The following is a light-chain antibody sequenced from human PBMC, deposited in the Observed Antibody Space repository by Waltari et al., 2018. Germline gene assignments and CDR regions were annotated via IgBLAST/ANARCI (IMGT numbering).Light chain of an antibody. CDR3: HQYFAPPYT. CDR2: WAS. Sequence: DIVMTQSPDSLTVSMGERATIHCKSSHSLLYYSNNKNYISWYQQKPGQAPKLLIYWASTRDSGVPDRFSGSGYETDFTLTISSLQAEDVAVYHCHQYFAPPYTFGRGTKLEIK. J-gene: IGKJ2*01. CDR1: HSLLYYSNNKNY. V-gene: IGKV4-1*01.